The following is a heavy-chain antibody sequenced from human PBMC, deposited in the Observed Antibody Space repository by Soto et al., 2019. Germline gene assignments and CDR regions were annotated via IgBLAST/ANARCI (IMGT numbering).Heavy chain of an antibody. Sequence: QVQLVQSGAEVKKPGASVKVSCKASGYTFTSYDINWVRQATGQGLEWMGWMNPNSGNTGYAQKFQGRVTMTRNTSISTAYMELSSLRSEDTAMYYCARGKNFWSGQGGHYYYGMDVWGQGTTVTVSS. D-gene: IGHD3-3*01. CDR3: ARGKNFWSGQGGHYYYGMDV. J-gene: IGHJ6*02. CDR1: GYTFTSYD. CDR2: MNPNSGNT. V-gene: IGHV1-8*01.